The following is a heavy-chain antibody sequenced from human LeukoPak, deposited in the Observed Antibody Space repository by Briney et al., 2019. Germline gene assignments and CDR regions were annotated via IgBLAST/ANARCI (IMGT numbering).Heavy chain of an antibody. D-gene: IGHD3-16*01. V-gene: IGHV6-1*01. CDR1: GASVSNNNAA. CDR3: ASSSLRGSDAFDI. CDR2: TYYRSKWYT. J-gene: IGHJ3*02. Sequence: SQTLSLTCAFSGASVSNNNAAWNWIRQSPSRGLEWLGRTYYRSKWYTDYAVSVSSRITINPDASKNQFSLQLNSVTPEDTAVYYCASSSLRGSDAFDIWDQGTMVTVSS.